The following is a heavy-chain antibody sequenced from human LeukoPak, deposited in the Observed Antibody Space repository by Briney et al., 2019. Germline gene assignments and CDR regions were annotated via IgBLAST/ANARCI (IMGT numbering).Heavy chain of an antibody. V-gene: IGHV3-23*01. CDR2: ISGSGGST. CDR3: AKEVVVVVPARGYFDY. D-gene: IGHD2-2*01. J-gene: IGHJ4*02. Sequence: PGGSLRLSCAASGFTFSSYAMSWVRQAPGKGLEWVSAISGSGGSTYYADSVKGRFTISRDNSKNTLYLQMNSLRAEDTAVYYCAKEVVVVVPARGYFDYWGQGTLVTVSS. CDR1: GFTFSSYA.